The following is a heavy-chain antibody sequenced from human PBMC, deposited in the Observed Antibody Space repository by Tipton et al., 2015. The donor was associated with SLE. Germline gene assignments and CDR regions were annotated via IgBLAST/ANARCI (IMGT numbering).Heavy chain of an antibody. Sequence: TLSLTCAVYGGSFSGYYWSWIRQPPGKGLEWIGEIYYSGSTNYNPSLKSRVTISVDTSKNQFSLKLSSVTAADTAVYYCARGGVLGFHPSAFDIWGQGTMVTVSS. V-gene: IGHV4-34*01. J-gene: IGHJ3*02. CDR2: IYYSGST. D-gene: IGHD3-10*01. CDR1: GGSFSGYY. CDR3: ARGGVLGFHPSAFDI.